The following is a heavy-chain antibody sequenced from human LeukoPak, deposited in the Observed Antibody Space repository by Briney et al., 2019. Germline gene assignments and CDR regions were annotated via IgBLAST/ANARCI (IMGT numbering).Heavy chain of an antibody. CDR2: ISYDGSNK. Sequence: PGGSLRPSCAASGFTFSSYAMHWVRQAPGKGLEWVAVISYDGSNKYYADSVKGRFTISRDNSKNTLYLQMNSLRAEDTAVYYCARGPDYYYGMGIWGQGTAVTVSS. V-gene: IGHV3-30-3*01. CDR3: ARGPDYYYGMGI. CDR1: GFTFSSYA. J-gene: IGHJ6*02.